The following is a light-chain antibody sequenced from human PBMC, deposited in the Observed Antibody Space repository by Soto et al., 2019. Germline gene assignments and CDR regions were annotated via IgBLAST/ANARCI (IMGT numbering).Light chain of an antibody. CDR3: QQYNNWPPIT. CDR1: QSVSSSY. V-gene: IGKV3-15*01. Sequence: EIVLTQSPGILSLSPGERATLSCRASQSVSSSYLAWYQQKPGQAPRLLIHGASTRATGIPARFSGSGSGTEFTLTISSLQSEDFAVYYCQQYNNWPPITFGQGTRLEIK. J-gene: IGKJ5*01. CDR2: GAS.